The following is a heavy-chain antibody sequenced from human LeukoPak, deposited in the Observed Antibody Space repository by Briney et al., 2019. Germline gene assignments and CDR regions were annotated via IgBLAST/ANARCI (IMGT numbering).Heavy chain of an antibody. D-gene: IGHD3-10*01. J-gene: IGHJ4*02. CDR2: IGGSGGST. V-gene: IGHV3-23*01. CDR3: ATSSTTYGSGNYDSRAFED. Sequence: PGGSLRLSCAASGFTFSSHAMNWVRQAPGKGLEWVSVIGGSGGSTYYADSVKGRFTISRDNSKNTVYVQMNSLRVEDTAVYYCATSSTTYGSGNYDSRAFEDWGQGTLVTVSS. CDR1: GFTFSSHA.